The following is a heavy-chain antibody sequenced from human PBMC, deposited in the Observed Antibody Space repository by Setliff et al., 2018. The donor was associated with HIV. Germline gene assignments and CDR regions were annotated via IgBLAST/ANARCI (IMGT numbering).Heavy chain of an antibody. V-gene: IGHV4-31*03. D-gene: IGHD3-10*01. CDR2: IYYSGST. CDR3: ARDGPLEGSYRYYYYYMDV. CDR1: GGSISSGGYY. Sequence: NPSETLSLTCTVSGGSISSGGYYWSWIRQHPGKGLEWIGYIYYSGSTYYNPSLKSRVTISVDTSKNQFSLKLSSVTAADTAVYYCARDGPLEGSYRYYYYYMDVWGKGTTVTVSS. J-gene: IGHJ6*03.